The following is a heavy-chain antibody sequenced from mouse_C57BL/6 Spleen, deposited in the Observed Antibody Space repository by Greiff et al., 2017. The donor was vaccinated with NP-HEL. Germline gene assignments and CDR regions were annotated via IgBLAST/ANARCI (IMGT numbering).Heavy chain of an antibody. CDR2: IYPRDGST. D-gene: IGHD1-1*01. CDR1: GYTFTSYD. J-gene: IGHJ1*03. V-gene: IGHV1-85*01. CDR3: ARRGIYYGSSYWYFDV. Sequence: VQLQQSGPELVKPGASVKLSCKASGYTFTSYDINWVKQRPGQGLEWIGWIYPRDGSTKYNEKFKGKATLTVDTSSSTAYMELHSLTSEDSAVYFCARRGIYYGSSYWYFDVWGTGTTVTVSS.